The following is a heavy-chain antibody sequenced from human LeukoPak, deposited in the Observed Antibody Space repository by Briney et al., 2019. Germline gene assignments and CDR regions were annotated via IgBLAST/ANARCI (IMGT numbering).Heavy chain of an antibody. CDR2: IYYSGST. D-gene: IGHD7-27*01. CDR1: GGSISSSSYY. CDR3: ARVQNWGPHFDY. V-gene: IGHV4-39*07. J-gene: IGHJ4*02. Sequence: PSETLSLTCTVSGGSISSSSYYWGWIRQPPGKGLEWIGSIYYSGSTYYNPSLKSRVTISVDTSKNQFSLKLSSVTAADTAVYYCARVQNWGPHFDYWGQGTLVTVSS.